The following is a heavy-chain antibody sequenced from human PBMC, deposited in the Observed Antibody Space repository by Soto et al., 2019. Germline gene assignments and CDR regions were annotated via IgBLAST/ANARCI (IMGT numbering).Heavy chain of an antibody. Sequence: QVQLQQWGAGLLKPSETLSLTCAVYGGSFSEYYWSWIRQPPGKGLEWIGEFNHSGSTNYNPSLKSRVTISVDTSKKQFFLKLSSVTAADTAVYYCARWGNNLDPWGQGTLVTVSS. V-gene: IGHV4-34*01. D-gene: IGHD3-16*01. J-gene: IGHJ5*02. CDR2: FNHSGST. CDR3: ARWGNNLDP. CDR1: GGSFSEYY.